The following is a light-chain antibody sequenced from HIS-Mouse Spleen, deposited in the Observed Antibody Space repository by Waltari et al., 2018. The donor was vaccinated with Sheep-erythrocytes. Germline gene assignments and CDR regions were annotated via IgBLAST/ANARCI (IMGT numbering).Light chain of an antibody. CDR3: CSYAGSYNHV. CDR2: DVS. Sequence: QSALTQPRSVSGSPGQSVTISCTGTSSDVGGYNYVSWYQQHPGKAPKLRIYDVSKRTSGVPDRFSGSEAGKKAYLTSSELHAEEEADYYCCSYAGSYNHVFATGTKVTVL. V-gene: IGLV2-11*01. CDR1: SSDVGGYNY. J-gene: IGLJ1*01.